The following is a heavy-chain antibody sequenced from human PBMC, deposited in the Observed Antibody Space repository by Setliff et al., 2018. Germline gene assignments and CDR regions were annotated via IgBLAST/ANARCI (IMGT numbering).Heavy chain of an antibody. CDR3: ARERIYDGLNYNGMDV. J-gene: IGHJ6*01. V-gene: IGHV1-18*01. Sequence: ASVKVSCKTSGYTFSNYGVSWVRQAPGQGLEWMGWISGYDGNTKYAQNLHGRVTMTTDTSTTTAYVELRSLRSDDTAVYYCARERIYDGLNYNGMDVWGQGTTVTVLL. CDR2: ISGYDGNT. D-gene: IGHD3-3*01. CDR1: GYTFSNYG.